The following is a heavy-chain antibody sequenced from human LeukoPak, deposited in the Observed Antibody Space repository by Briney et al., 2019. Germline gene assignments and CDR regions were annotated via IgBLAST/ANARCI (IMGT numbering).Heavy chain of an antibody. J-gene: IGHJ4*02. CDR3: ARALSSGYYDY. CDR2: NRDNGGST. Sequence: GGSLRLSCAASGFTFSSFDMHWVRQAPGKGLEYVSANRDNGGSTYYPDSVKGRFTVSRDNSKNTLYLQMGSLRAEDMAVYYCARALSSGYYDYWGQGTLVTVSS. V-gene: IGHV3-64*02. D-gene: IGHD3-22*01. CDR1: GFTFSSFD.